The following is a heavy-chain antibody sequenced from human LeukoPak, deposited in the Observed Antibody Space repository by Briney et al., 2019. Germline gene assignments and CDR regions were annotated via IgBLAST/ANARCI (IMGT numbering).Heavy chain of an antibody. V-gene: IGHV1-46*01. J-gene: IGHJ3*02. CDR3: AREGIVGATEDFDI. CDR2: INPSGGST. CDR1: GYXFTSYY. D-gene: IGHD1-26*01. Sequence: ASVKVSCKASGYXFTSYYIHWVRQAPGQGLEWMGLINPSGGSTSYAQKFQGRVTMTRDTSTSTVYMELSSLRSEDTAVYYCAREGIVGATEDFDIWGQGTMVTVSS.